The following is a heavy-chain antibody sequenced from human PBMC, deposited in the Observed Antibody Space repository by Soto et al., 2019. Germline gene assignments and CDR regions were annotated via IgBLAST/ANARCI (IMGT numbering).Heavy chain of an antibody. CDR2: ISSSSSYI. V-gene: IGHV3-21*01. CDR3: AHSYGQLRFFDY. D-gene: IGHD5-18*01. Sequence: GGSLRLSCAASGFTFSSYSMNWVRQAPGKGLEWVSSISSSSSYIYYADSVKGRFTISRDNAKNSLYLQMNSLRAEDTAVYYCAHSYGQLRFFDYWGQGTLVTVSS. J-gene: IGHJ4*02. CDR1: GFTFSSYS.